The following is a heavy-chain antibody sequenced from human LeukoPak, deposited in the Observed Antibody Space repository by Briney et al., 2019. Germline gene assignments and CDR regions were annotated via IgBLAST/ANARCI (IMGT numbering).Heavy chain of an antibody. CDR2: INPNRGGT. V-gene: IGHV1-2*02. J-gene: IGHJ4*02. Sequence: GASVKVSCKASGYTFTGYYMHWVRQAPGQGLEWMGWINPNRGGTNYAQKFQGRVTMTRDTSISTAYMELSRLRSDDTAVYYCARGGYDFWSGIFDYWGQGTLVTVSS. D-gene: IGHD3-3*01. CDR1: GYTFTGYY. CDR3: ARGGYDFWSGIFDY.